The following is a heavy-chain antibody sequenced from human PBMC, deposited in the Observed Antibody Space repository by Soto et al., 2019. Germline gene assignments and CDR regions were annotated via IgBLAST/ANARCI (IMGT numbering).Heavy chain of an antibody. V-gene: IGHV4-39*01. CDR1: GGSISSSSYY. D-gene: IGHD6-19*01. Sequence: SETLSLTCTVSGGSISSSSYYWGWIRQPPGKGLEWIGSIYYSGSTYYNPSLKSRVTISVDTSKNQFSLKLSSVTAADTAVYYCASVGIAVAGTLRGLDYWGQGTLVTVSS. CDR3: ASVGIAVAGTLRGLDY. J-gene: IGHJ4*02. CDR2: IYYSGST.